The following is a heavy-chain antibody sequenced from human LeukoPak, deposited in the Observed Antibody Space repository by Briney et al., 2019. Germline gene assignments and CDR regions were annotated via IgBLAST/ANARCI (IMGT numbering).Heavy chain of an antibody. CDR1: GGLITSTIHY. J-gene: IGHJ4*02. CDR3: ARQPTVRRGAVASNFDY. V-gene: IGHV4-39*01. D-gene: IGHD6-19*01. CDR2: IYYTGIT. Sequence: SETLSLTCSVSGGLITSTIHYWAWIRQPPGKGLEWIASIYYTGITYYNASLESRVTMPVDTSRNQFSLRLRSVSAADTSVYYCARQPTVRRGAVASNFDYWGQGTLVTVSS.